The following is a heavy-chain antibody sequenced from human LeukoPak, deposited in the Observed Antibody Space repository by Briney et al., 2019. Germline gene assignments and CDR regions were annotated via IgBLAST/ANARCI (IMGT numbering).Heavy chain of an antibody. CDR1: GFTFSSYA. Sequence: PGGSLRLSCAASGFTFSSYAMSWVRQAPGKGLEWVSVISGSGDSTFYADSVKGWFTISRDNSKNTLYLQMNSLRAEDTAVYYCAKTSWSANIIFDYWGQGTLVTVSS. J-gene: IGHJ4*02. CDR2: ISGSGDST. V-gene: IGHV3-23*01. D-gene: IGHD2-2*01. CDR3: AKTSWSANIIFDY.